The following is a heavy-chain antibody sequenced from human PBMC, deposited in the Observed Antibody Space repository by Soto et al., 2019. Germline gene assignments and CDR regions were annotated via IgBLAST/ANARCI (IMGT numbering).Heavy chain of an antibody. CDR3: ARVGGYYSNWFDP. CDR1: GGSISSGGYS. CDR2: IYYSGST. J-gene: IGHJ5*02. V-gene: IGHV4-31*11. D-gene: IGHD3-22*01. Sequence: LSLTCAVSGGSISSGGYSWSWIRQPPGKGLEWIGYIYYSGSTYYNPSLKSRVTISVDTSKNQFSLKLSSVTAADTAVYYCARVGGYYSNWFDPWGQGTLVT.